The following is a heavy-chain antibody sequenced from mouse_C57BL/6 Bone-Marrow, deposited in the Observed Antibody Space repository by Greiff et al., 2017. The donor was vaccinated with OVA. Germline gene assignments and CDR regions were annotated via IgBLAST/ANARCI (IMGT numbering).Heavy chain of an antibody. CDR1: GFTFSSYA. V-gene: IGHV5-4*01. CDR3: ARDREAWFAY. CDR2: ISDGGSYT. D-gene: IGHD3-1*01. J-gene: IGHJ3*01. Sequence: EVQGVESGGGLVKPGGSLKLSCAASGFTFSSYAMSWVRQTPEKRLAWVATISDGGSYTYYPDNVKGRFTIARDNAKNNLYLQMSHLKSEDTAMYYCARDREAWFAYWGQGTLVTVSA.